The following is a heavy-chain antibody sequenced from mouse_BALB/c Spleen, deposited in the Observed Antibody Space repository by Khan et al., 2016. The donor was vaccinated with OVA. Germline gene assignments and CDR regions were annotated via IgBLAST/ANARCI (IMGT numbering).Heavy chain of an antibody. V-gene: IGHV2-2*02. CDR1: GFSLTTYG. D-gene: IGHD2-4*01. Sequence: VQLLETGPGLVQPSQSLSITCTVSGFSLTTYGVHWFRQSPEKGLEWLGVIWSGGTTDYSAAFISRLSITNDNSKSQVFFKMNSLQANDTAIYYCARNYDYDEGLAYWGQGTLVTVSA. J-gene: IGHJ3*01. CDR3: ARNYDYDEGLAY. CDR2: IWSGGTT.